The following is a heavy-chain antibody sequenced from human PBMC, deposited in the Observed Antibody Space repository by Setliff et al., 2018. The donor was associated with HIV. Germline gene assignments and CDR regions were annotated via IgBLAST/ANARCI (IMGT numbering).Heavy chain of an antibody. CDR2: ISPAGSFM. J-gene: IGHJ5*02. V-gene: IGHV3-21*01. CDR3: ARGSPGVVIIPDS. CDR1: GFAFSGYS. Sequence: GGSLRLSCAASGFAFSGYSMTWVRQAPGKGLEWVASISPAGSFMYYRGSLKGRFTISRDDAKTSLNLQMNSLKVEDTAIYFCARGSPGVVIIPDSWGQGTLVTVS. D-gene: IGHD3-22*01.